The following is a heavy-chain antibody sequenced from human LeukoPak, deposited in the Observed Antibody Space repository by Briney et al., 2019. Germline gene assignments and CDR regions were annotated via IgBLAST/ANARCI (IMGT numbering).Heavy chain of an antibody. J-gene: IGHJ4*02. D-gene: IGHD1-26*01. V-gene: IGHV3-9*03. CDR3: AKDHGSYPRGYFDY. CDR1: GFTFDDYA. CDR2: ISWNSGSI. Sequence: GGSLRLSCAASGFTFDDYAMHWVRQAPGKGLEWVSGISWNSGSIGYADSVKGRFTISRDNAKNSLYLQMNSLRAEDMALYYCAKDHGSYPRGYFDYWGQGTLVTVSS.